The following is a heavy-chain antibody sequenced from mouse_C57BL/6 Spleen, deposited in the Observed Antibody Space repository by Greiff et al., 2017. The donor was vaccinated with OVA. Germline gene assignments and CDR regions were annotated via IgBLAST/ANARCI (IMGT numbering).Heavy chain of an antibody. Sequence: EVQRVESGPGLAKPSQTLSLTCSVTGYSITSDYWNWIRKFPGNKLEYMGYISYSGSTYYNPSLKSRISITRDTSKNQYYLQLNSVTTEDTATYYCARSSNYPYWYFDVWGTGTTVTVSS. CDR1: GYSITSDY. D-gene: IGHD2-5*01. CDR3: ARSSNYPYWYFDV. V-gene: IGHV3-8*01. J-gene: IGHJ1*03. CDR2: ISYSGST.